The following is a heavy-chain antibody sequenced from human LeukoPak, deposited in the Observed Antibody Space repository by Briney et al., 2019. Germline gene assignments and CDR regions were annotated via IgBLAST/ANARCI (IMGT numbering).Heavy chain of an antibody. J-gene: IGHJ4*02. CDR3: ARSVGIAADFDY. CDR2: ISSSSSYI. D-gene: IGHD6-13*01. Sequence: PGGSLRLSCAASGFTFSSYGMNWVRQAPGKGLEWVSSISSSSSYIYYADSVKGRFTISRDNARNSLYLQMNSLRAEDTAVYYCARSVGIAADFDYWGQGTLVTVSS. V-gene: IGHV3-21*01. CDR1: GFTFSSYG.